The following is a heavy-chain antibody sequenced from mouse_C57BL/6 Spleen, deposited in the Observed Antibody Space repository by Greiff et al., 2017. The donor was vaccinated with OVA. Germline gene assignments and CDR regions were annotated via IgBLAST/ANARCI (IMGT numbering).Heavy chain of an antibody. D-gene: IGHD1-1*01. CDR1: GYSFTGYY. Sequence: VQLQQSGPELVKPGASVKISCKASGYSFTGYYMNWVKQSPEQSLEWIGEINPSTGGTTYNQKFKAKATLTVDKSSSTAYMQLKSLTSEDSAVYYCALTTVVADYFDYWGQGTTLTVSS. V-gene: IGHV1-42*01. J-gene: IGHJ2*01. CDR3: ALTTVVADYFDY. CDR2: INPSTGGT.